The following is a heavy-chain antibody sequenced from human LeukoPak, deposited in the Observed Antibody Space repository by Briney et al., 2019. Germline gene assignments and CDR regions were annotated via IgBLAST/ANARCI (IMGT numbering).Heavy chain of an antibody. CDR1: GYTFTSYG. Sequence: ASVKVSCKASGYTFTSYGISWVRQAPGQGLEWMGWISAYNDNTNYAQKLQGRVTMTTDTSTSTAYMELRSLRSDDTAVYYCARDRADILRYFDWLLYRDAFDIWGQGTMVTVSS. J-gene: IGHJ3*02. V-gene: IGHV1-18*01. CDR3: ARDRADILRYFDWLLYRDAFDI. CDR2: ISAYNDNT. D-gene: IGHD3-9*01.